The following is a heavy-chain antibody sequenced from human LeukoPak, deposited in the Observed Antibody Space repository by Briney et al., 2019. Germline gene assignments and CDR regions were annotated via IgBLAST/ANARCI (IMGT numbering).Heavy chain of an antibody. CDR2: INHRRST. CDR1: GGSFSGYY. D-gene: IGHD6-13*01. J-gene: IGHJ4*02. CDR3: ARDEMGIAAVGKY. V-gene: IGHV4-34*01. Sequence: SETLSLTCAVYGGSFSGYYWSWIRQPPGKGLEWIGEINHRRSTNYNPSLKSRVTMSVDTSKNQFSLNLSSVTAADTAVYYCARDEMGIAAVGKYWGQGALVTVSS.